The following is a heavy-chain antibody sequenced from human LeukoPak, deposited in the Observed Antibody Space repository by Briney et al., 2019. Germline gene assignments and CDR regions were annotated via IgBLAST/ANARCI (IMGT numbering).Heavy chain of an antibody. D-gene: IGHD4-11*01. CDR1: GFSFSSYG. V-gene: IGHV3-23*01. CDR3: AKEDSNYVSYYYGMDV. Sequence: PGRSLRLSCAAFGFSFSSYGMHWVRQAPGKGLEWVSAISGSGGSTYYADSVKGRFTISRDNSKNTLYLQMNSLRAEDTAVYYCAKEDSNYVSYYYGMDVWGQGTTVTVSS. CDR2: ISGSGGST. J-gene: IGHJ6*02.